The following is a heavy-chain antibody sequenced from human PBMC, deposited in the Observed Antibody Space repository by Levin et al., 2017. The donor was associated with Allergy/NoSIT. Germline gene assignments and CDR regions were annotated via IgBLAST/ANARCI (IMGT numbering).Heavy chain of an antibody. V-gene: IGHV3-30*04. CDR1: GFTFSSYA. J-gene: IGHJ4*02. D-gene: IGHD1-26*01. Sequence: QAGGSLRLSCAASGFTFSSYAMHWVRQAPGKGLEWLAVISSDGSDIRYAASVRGRFTISRDNSKKTLSLQMVSLRPEDTAVYHCAKGGYSGSPYGYFDSWGQGTLVTVYS. CDR2: ISSDGSDI. CDR3: AKGGYSGSPYGYFDS.